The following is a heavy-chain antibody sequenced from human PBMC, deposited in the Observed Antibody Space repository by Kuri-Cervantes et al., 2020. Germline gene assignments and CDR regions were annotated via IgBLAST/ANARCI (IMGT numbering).Heavy chain of an antibody. CDR3: AKEWYDYYGSGSSEIDY. V-gene: IGHV3-30*18. Sequence: GESLKISCAASGFTFSSYGMHWVRQAPGKGLEWVAVISYDGSNKYYADSVKGRFTISRDNSKNTLYLQMDSLRAEDTAVYYCAKEWYDYYGSGSSEIDYWGQGTLVTVSS. J-gene: IGHJ4*02. CDR2: ISYDGSNK. CDR1: GFTFSSYG. D-gene: IGHD3-10*01.